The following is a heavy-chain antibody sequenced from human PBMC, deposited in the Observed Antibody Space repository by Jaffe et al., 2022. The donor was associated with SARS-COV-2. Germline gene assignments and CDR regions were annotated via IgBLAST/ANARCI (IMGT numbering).Heavy chain of an antibody. CDR3: AKDIPPKYSSGWGATDYYGMDV. J-gene: IGHJ6*02. V-gene: IGHV3-9*01. CDR2: ISWNSGSI. CDR1: GFTFDDYA. D-gene: IGHD6-19*01. Sequence: EVQLVESGGGLVQPGRSLRLSCAASGFTFDDYAMHWVRQAPGKGLEWVSGISWNSGSIGYADSVKGRFTISRDNAKNSLYLQMNSLRAEDTALYYCAKDIPPKYSSGWGATDYYGMDVWGQGTTVTVSS.